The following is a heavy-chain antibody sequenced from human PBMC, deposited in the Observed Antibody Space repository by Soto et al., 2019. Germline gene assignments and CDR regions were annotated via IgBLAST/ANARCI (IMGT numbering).Heavy chain of an antibody. Sequence: ASGPTLVNPRQPLTLTCTFSGFSLTTPGMCVSWIRQPPGKALEWLAVIDWDDDKYYSTSLKTRLSISMDTSKNQVVLEMTNVAPVDTATYYCAHIRGAGAYYYYPMDVWGQGTTVTVSS. D-gene: IGHD3-10*01. V-gene: IGHV2-70*12. CDR2: IDWDDDK. CDR1: GFSLTTPGMC. CDR3: AHIRGAGAYYYYPMDV. J-gene: IGHJ6*02.